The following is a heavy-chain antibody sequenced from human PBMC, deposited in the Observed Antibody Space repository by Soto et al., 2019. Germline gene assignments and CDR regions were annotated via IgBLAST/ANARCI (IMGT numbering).Heavy chain of an antibody. CDR1: GYSISSSNW. D-gene: IGHD1-26*01. CDR2: IYYSGTT. Sequence: QVQLQESGPGLVKPSDTLSLTCAVSGYSISSSNWWGWIRQPPGKGLEWIGYIYYSGTTYYNPSLKSRVTMSVDTSNNQFSLKLTSVTAVETAVYYCAGREIQGPIDYWGQGTLVTVSS. J-gene: IGHJ4*02. CDR3: AGREIQGPIDY. V-gene: IGHV4-28*01.